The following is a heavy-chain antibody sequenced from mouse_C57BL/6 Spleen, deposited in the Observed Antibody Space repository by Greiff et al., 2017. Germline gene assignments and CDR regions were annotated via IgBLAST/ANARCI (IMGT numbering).Heavy chain of an antibody. CDR2: IYPGDGDT. J-gene: IGHJ4*01. CDR1: GYAFSSSW. V-gene: IGHV1-82*01. Sequence: QVQLQQSGPELVKPGASVKISCKASGYAFSSSWMNWVKQRPGKGLEWIGRIYPGDGDTNYNGKFKGKATLTADKSSSTAYMQLSSLTSEDSAVYFCARSGADYSNYDAMDYWGQGTSVTVSS. CDR3: ARSGADYSNYDAMDY. D-gene: IGHD2-5*01.